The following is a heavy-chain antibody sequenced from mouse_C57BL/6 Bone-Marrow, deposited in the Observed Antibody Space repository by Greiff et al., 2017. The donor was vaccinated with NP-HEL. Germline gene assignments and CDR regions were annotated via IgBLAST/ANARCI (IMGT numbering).Heavy chain of an antibody. D-gene: IGHD1-1*01. CDR3: AGGGHYGLGY. CDR2: INYDGSST. Sequence: EVKLMESEGGLVQPGSSMKLSCTASGFTFSDYYMDWVRQVPEKGLEWVANINYDGSSTYYLDSLKSRFIISTDNPTHILYLQMSGLKSEDTATYYNAGGGHYGLGYWGQGTTVTVSS. J-gene: IGHJ2*01. V-gene: IGHV5-16*01. CDR1: GFTFSDYY.